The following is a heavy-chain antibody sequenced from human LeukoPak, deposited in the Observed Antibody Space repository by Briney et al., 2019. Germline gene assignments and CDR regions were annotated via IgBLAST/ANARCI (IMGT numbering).Heavy chain of an antibody. CDR3: ARVNSGPFDY. CDR2: IYSGGST. Sequence: PGGSLRLSCAASGFTVSSNYMSWVRQAPGKGLEWVSVIYSGGSTYCADSVKGRFTISRDNSKNTLYLQMNSLRAEDTAVYYCARVNSGPFDYWGQGTLVTVPS. V-gene: IGHV3-53*01. CDR1: GFTVSSNY. J-gene: IGHJ4*02. D-gene: IGHD1-1*01.